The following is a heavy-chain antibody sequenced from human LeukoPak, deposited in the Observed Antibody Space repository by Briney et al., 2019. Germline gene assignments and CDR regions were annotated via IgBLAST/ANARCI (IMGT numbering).Heavy chain of an antibody. CDR1: GYTFTGYY. V-gene: IGHV1-2*02. CDR2: INPNSGGT. CDR3: ARRREFWSGYYTGYFDY. Sequence: ASVKVSCKASGYTFTGYYMHWVRQAPGQGLEWMGWINPNSGGTNYAHKVQARVTRTTDTSISTAYMELSRLRSDDTAVYYCARRREFWSGYYTGYFDYWGQGTLVTVSS. D-gene: IGHD3-3*01. J-gene: IGHJ4*02.